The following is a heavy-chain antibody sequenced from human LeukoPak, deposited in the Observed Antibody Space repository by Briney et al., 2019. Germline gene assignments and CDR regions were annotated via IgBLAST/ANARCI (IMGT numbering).Heavy chain of an antibody. D-gene: IGHD3-22*01. CDR3: ARDPNYYDSSGVFDY. V-gene: IGHV3-48*02. CDR2: ISSSSSTI. CDR1: GFTFSSYS. Sequence: GGSLRLSCAASGFTFSSYSMSWVRQAPGKGLEWVSYISSSSSTIYYADSVKGRFTISRDNAKNSLYLQMNSLRDEDTAVYYWARDPNYYDSSGVFDYWGQGTLVTVSS. J-gene: IGHJ4*02.